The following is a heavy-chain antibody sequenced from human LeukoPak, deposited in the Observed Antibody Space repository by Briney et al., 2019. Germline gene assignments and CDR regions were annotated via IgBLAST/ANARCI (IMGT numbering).Heavy chain of an antibody. D-gene: IGHD1/OR15-1a*01. CDR1: GLIFRSYW. Sequence: GGSLRLSCEVSGLIFRSYWMSWVRQAPGKGLEWVANINQEGSEKYFEDSVKGRFTISRDNAKNSLYLQMNSLRAEDTAVYYCARVAGQGWGPITTNVNAYLNSWGQGTLVSVSS. V-gene: IGHV3-7*01. CDR3: ARVAGQGWGPITTNVNAYLNS. J-gene: IGHJ4*02. CDR2: INQEGSEK.